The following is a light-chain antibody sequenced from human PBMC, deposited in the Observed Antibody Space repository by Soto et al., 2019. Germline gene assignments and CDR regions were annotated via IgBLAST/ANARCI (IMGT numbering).Light chain of an antibody. CDR2: GTS. J-gene: IGKJ3*01. CDR1: QSVSSSY. CDR3: QQYGSLPSFT. Sequence: EIVLTQSPGTLSLSPGERATLSCRASQSVSSSYLAWYQQKPGQAPRLLIYGTSSRATGIPDRFSGSGSGTDLTLTISRLEPEDFAVYYCQQYGSLPSFTFGPGTKVDIK. V-gene: IGKV3-20*01.